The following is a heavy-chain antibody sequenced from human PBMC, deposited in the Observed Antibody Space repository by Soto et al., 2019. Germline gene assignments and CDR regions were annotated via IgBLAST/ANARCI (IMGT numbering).Heavy chain of an antibody. CDR1: GFVFSDNG. J-gene: IGHJ6*02. CDR3: ANECPGVGRHFYCATDF. Sequence: GGSLRLSCAASGFVFSDNGMHWVRQGPGKGLEWVALITNDGNNEYYRESVKGRFSISRGRSTNTVDLLMNSLRPEDTGVYYCANECPGVGRHFYCATDFWGPGTMVTVFS. CDR2: ITNDGNNE. V-gene: IGHV3-30*02. D-gene: IGHD2-8*01.